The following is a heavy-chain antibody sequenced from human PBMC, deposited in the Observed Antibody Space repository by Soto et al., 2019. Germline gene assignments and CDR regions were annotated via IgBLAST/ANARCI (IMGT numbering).Heavy chain of an antibody. V-gene: IGHV3-33*01. Sequence: QVQLVESGGGVVQPGRSLRLSCAASGFTVSNTGMHWVRQAPGKGLEWVAVIWYDGKNKYYADSVKGRFTISRDNSKNTLYLQMDSLRAEDTAIYYCAREPCFSCGSIPYLDYWGQGTLVTVSS. CDR2: IWYDGKNK. CDR1: GFTVSNTG. D-gene: IGHD2-2*01. CDR3: AREPCFSCGSIPYLDY. J-gene: IGHJ4*02.